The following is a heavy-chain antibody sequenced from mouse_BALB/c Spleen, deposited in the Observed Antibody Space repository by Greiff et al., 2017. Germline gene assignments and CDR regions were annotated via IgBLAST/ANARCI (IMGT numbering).Heavy chain of an antibody. CDR3: ARDGYRYDEFAY. CDR2: ISDGGSYT. V-gene: IGHV5-4*02. CDR1: GFTFSDYY. J-gene: IGHJ3*01. Sequence: EVQLVESGGGLVKPGGSLKLSCAASGFTFSDYYMYWVRQTPEKRLEWVATISDGGSYTYYPDSVKGRFTISRDNAKNNLYLQMSSLKSEDTAMYYCARDGYRYDEFAYWGQGTLVTVSA. D-gene: IGHD2-14*01.